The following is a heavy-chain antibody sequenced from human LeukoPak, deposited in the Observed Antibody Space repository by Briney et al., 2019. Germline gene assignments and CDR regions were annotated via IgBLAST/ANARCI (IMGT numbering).Heavy chain of an antibody. J-gene: IGHJ4*02. CDR1: GYNFASYY. Sequence: GESLKISCKGSGYNFASYYIAWVRQKPGQGLEWLGIIFGADSGTRYSPSLQGQVLISADKSISTAYLHWGSLQPSDTAMYYCARLPTISTSGSRRFDYWGQGTLVTVSS. V-gene: IGHV5-51*01. CDR3: ARLPTISTSGSRRFDY. D-gene: IGHD2-15*01. CDR2: IFGADSGT.